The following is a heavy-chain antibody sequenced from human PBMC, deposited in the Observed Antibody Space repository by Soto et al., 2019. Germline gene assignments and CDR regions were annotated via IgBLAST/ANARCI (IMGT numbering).Heavy chain of an antibody. Sequence: SETLSLTCTVSDDSFTTTDSYWGWIRQSPGKGLEWIGSMFYNGITYYNPSLKSRVTISVDTSKTQFSLKLSSVTAADTAVYYCARVFLPYGGNSYYFDYWGQGTLVTVSS. V-gene: IGHV4-39*07. D-gene: IGHD4-17*01. J-gene: IGHJ4*02. CDR3: ARVFLPYGGNSYYFDY. CDR2: MFYNGIT. CDR1: DDSFTTTDSY.